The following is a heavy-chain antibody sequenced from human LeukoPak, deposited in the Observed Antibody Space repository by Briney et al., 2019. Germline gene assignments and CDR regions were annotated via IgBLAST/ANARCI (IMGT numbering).Heavy chain of an antibody. CDR1: GGTFSSYA. V-gene: IGHV1-69*13. J-gene: IGHJ6*04. D-gene: IGHD2-2*01. CDR3: ARWRDVVVPAALPYYYYYYGMDV. CDR2: IIPIFGTA. Sequence: GASVTVSCKASGGTFSSYAISWVRQAPGQGLEWMGGIIPIFGTANYAQKFQRRVTITADESTSTAYMELSSLRSEDTAVYYCARWRDVVVPAALPYYYYYYGMDVWGKGTTVTVSS.